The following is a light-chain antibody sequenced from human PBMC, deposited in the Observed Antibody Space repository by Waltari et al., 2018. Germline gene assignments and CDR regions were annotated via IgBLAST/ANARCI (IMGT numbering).Light chain of an antibody. CDR3: QQYNTYPRT. CDR2: KAS. V-gene: IGKV1-5*03. J-gene: IGKJ1*01. Sequence: DIQMTQSPSTLSASVGDRVTITCRASQRISHWLAWYQQKPGMAPKLLIYKASNLEDGVPSRFSGSGFETEFSLSISSLQPEDFTTYYCQQYNTYPRTFGQGTKVEIK. CDR1: QRISHW.